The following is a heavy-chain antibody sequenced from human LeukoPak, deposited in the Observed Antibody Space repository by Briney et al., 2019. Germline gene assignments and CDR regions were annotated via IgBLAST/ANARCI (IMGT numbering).Heavy chain of an antibody. CDR2: INHSGST. J-gene: IGHJ4*02. D-gene: IGHD5-18*01. Sequence: PSETLSLTCAVYGGSFSGYYWSWIRQPPGKGLEWIGEINHSGSTNYNPSLKSRVTISVDTSKNQFSLKLSSVTAADTAVYYCARGQGVDTGYHFDYWGQGTLVTVSS. CDR3: ARGQGVDTGYHFDY. CDR1: GGSFSGYY. V-gene: IGHV4-34*01.